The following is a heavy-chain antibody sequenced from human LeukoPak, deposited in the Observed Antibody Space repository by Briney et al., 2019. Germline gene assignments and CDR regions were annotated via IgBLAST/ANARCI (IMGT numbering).Heavy chain of an antibody. CDR3: ARDRSSADYYYYGMDV. J-gene: IGHJ6*02. Sequence: GGSLRPSCAASGFTFSSYGMHWVRQAPGKGLEWVAVIWYDGSNKYYADSVKGRFTISRDNSKNTLYLQMNSLRAEDTAVYYCARDRSSADYYYYGMDVWGQGTTATVSS. CDR2: IWYDGSNK. CDR1: GFTFSSYG. D-gene: IGHD6-19*01. V-gene: IGHV3-33*01.